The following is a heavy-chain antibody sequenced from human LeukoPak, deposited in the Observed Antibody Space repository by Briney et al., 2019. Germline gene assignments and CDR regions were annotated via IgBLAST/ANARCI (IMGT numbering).Heavy chain of an antibody. J-gene: IGHJ6*02. CDR1: GFTFSMYA. V-gene: IGHV3-64*01. Sequence: GGSLRLSCAASGFTFSMYAMHWVRQAPGKGLDYVSAISSDGGSIYYANSVKGRFTISRDNSKNTLYLQMGSLRAEDMAVYYCVNYGMDVWGQGTTVTVSS. CDR3: VNYGMDV. CDR2: ISSDGGSI.